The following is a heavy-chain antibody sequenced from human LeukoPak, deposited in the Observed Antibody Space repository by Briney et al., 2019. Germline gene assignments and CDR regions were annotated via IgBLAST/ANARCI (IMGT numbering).Heavy chain of an antibody. CDR1: GDSISSSSYY. CDR2: IYYSGST. J-gene: IGHJ4*02. Sequence: SETLSLTCSVSGDSISSSSYYWGWIRQPPGKGLEWIGSIYYSGSTYYNPSLKSRVTISVDTSKNQFSLKLSSVTAADTAVYFCARRSRLAEGSTFLRVTMIGHFDFWGQGTLVTVSP. V-gene: IGHV4-39*01. CDR3: ARRSRLAEGSTFLRVTMIGHFDF. D-gene: IGHD3-22*01.